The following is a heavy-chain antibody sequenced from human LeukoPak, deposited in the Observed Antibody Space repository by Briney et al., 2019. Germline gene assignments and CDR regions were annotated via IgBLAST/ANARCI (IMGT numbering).Heavy chain of an antibody. CDR1: RYTFTDSF. Sequence: GASVKVSCKASRYTFTDSFIHWVRQAPGQGPEWMGRMNANSGVTMYAQTLQDRVTMTRDTSISTAYMELSRLTSDDTALYYCARDLSSTSNWEFDYWGQGTLVTVS. CDR2: MNANSGVT. V-gene: IGHV1-2*06. J-gene: IGHJ4*02. CDR3: ARDLSSTSNWEFDY. D-gene: IGHD7-27*01.